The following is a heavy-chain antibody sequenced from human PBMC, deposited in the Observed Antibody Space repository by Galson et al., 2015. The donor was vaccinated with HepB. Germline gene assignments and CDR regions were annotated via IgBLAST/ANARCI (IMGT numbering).Heavy chain of an antibody. D-gene: IGHD5-24*01. Sequence: CAISGDSVSSNNAIWNWIRQSPSSGLEWLGRTYYRSKWYNDYALSVKGRITINPDTSKNQFSLQLNSVTPEDTAVYHCARDVHTNYYFDYWGQGTLVTVSS. CDR1: GDSVSSNNAI. CDR3: ARDVHTNYYFDY. V-gene: IGHV6-1*01. J-gene: IGHJ4*02. CDR2: TYYRSKWYN.